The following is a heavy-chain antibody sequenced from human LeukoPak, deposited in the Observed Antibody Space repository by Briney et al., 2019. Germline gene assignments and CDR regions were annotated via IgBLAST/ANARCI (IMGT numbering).Heavy chain of an antibody. J-gene: IGHJ3*02. Sequence: SETLSLTCAVYGGSFSGYYWSWIRQPPGKGLEWIGEINHSGSTNYNPSLKSRVTISVDTSKNQFSLKLSSVTAADTAVYYCARKQGAFDIWGQGTMVTVSS. D-gene: IGHD6-13*01. V-gene: IGHV4-34*01. CDR1: GGSFSGYY. CDR2: INHSGST. CDR3: ARKQGAFDI.